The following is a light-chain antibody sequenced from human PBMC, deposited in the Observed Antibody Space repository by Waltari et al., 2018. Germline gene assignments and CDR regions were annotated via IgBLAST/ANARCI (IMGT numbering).Light chain of an antibody. J-gene: IGKJ3*01. CDR1: QSVSSN. CDR2: DAD. Sequence: EIVMTQSPATLSVSPGERVTLSCWASQSVSSNLAWYQQKPGPGASLLIYDADTRAPGIPARVSGSGSGTEFTLTISSLTSEDFAIYYCQQYINWPSFTFGPGTKVDIK. CDR3: QQYINWPSFT. V-gene: IGKV3D-15*01.